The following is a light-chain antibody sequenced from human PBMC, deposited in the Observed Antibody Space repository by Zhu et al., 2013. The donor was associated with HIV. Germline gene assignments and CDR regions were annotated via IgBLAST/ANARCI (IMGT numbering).Light chain of an antibody. CDR2: EVT. CDR1: SSDVGGYNY. J-gene: IGLJ2*01. CDR3: SSYSSRDIPVV. Sequence: QSALTQPASVSGSPGQSVTISCTGTSSDVGGYNYVSWYQQHPGKAPKLILYEVTHRPTGISDRFSGSKSGNTASLTISGLQAEDEAIYYCSSYSSRDIPVVFGGGTKVAVL. V-gene: IGLV2-14*01.